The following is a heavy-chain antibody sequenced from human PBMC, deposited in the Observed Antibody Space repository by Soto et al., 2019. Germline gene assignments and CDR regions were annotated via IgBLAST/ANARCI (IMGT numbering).Heavy chain of an antibody. D-gene: IGHD2-15*01. Sequence: QVQLVESGGGVVQPERSLRLSCAASGFTFSRQAMHWVRQAPGRGLEWVAVIWYHGIDKYYADSVKGRFTISRDNSKNTVYLQMNSLRGEDTAVYYCATGFLGLRTGGNCPLDYWGQGTLVTVSS. CDR2: IWYHGIDK. V-gene: IGHV3-33*01. CDR3: ATGFLGLRTGGNCPLDY. J-gene: IGHJ4*02. CDR1: GFTFSRQA.